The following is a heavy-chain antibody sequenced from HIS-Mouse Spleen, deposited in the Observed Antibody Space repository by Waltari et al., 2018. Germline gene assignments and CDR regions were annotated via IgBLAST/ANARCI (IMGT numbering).Heavy chain of an antibody. D-gene: IGHD6-13*01. V-gene: IGHV4-39*06. Sequence: RLQLQESGPGLVKPSETLSLTCTVSGGSISSSSYYWGWIRQPPGKGLEWIGSIYSSGSTYYNPSLKRRVTISVDTSKNQFSLKLSSVTAADTAVYYCAREIPYSSSWYDWYFDLWGRGTLVTVSS. CDR3: AREIPYSSSWYDWYFDL. CDR1: GGSISSSSYY. CDR2: IYSSGST. J-gene: IGHJ2*01.